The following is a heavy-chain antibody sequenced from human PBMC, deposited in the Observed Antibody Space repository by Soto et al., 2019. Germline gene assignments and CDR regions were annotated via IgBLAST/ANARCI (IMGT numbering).Heavy chain of an antibody. CDR1: GFAFSSYA. D-gene: IGHD3-22*01. V-gene: IGHV3-23*01. CDR3: TTYYDSRGYYLYWYFDL. Sequence: EVQLLESGGGLVQPGGSLRLSCAASGFAFSSYAMSWVRQAPGKGLEWVSSISGRGDNTYNADSVKGRFTISRDNSKNTRYLQMNSLRAEDTAIYYCTTYYDSRGYYLYWYFDLWGRGTVVTVSS. J-gene: IGHJ2*01. CDR2: ISGRGDNT.